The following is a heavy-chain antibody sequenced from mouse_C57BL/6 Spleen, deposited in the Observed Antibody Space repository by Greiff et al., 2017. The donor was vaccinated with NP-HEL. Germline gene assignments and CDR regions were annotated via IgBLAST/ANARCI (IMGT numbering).Heavy chain of an antibody. V-gene: IGHV14-2*01. CDR1: GFNIKDYY. D-gene: IGHD1-1*01. CDR3: ARSYYGSSYDYYAMDY. J-gene: IGHJ4*01. CDR2: IDPEDGDT. Sequence: EVQLQQSGAELVKPGASVKLSCTASGFNIKDYYMHWVKQRTEQGLEWIGRIDPEDGDTKYAPKFQGKATITADTSSNTAYLQLSSLTAEDTAVYYCARSYYGSSYDYYAMDYWGQGTSVTVSS.